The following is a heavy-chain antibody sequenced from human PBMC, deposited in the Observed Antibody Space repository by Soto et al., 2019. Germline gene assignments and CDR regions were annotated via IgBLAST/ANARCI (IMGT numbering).Heavy chain of an antibody. Sequence: SETLSLTCAVYGGSFSGYYWSWIGQPPGKGLEWIGEINHSGSTNYNPSLKSRVTISVDTSKNQFSLKLSSVTAADTAVYYCARGGPHLLRYFDWSPFDYWGQGTLVTVSS. V-gene: IGHV4-34*01. J-gene: IGHJ4*02. CDR1: GGSFSGYY. D-gene: IGHD3-9*01. CDR3: ARGGPHLLRYFDWSPFDY. CDR2: INHSGST.